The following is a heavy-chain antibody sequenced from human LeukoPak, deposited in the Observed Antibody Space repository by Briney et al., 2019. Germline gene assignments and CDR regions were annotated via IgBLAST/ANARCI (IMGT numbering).Heavy chain of an antibody. CDR1: GGSFSGYY. V-gene: IGHV4-34*01. J-gene: IGHJ6*03. CDR3: ARRLYYYGSGSYYNINRYMDV. CDR2: INHSGST. Sequence: PSETLSLTCAVYGGSFSGYYWSWIRQPPGKGLEWIGEINHSGSTNYNPSLKSRVTVSVDTSKNQFSLKLSSVTAADTAVYYCARRLYYYGSGSYYNINRYMDVWGKGTTVTISS. D-gene: IGHD3-10*01.